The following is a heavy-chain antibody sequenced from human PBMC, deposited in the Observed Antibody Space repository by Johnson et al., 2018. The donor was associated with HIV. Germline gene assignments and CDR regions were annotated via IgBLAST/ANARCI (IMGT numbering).Heavy chain of an antibody. CDR2: ISGSGGYT. CDR3: AKDRFRWELLDGDTFDI. D-gene: IGHD1-26*01. V-gene: IGHV3-23*04. Sequence: VQLVESGGGVVQPGGSLRLSCAASGFTFSSYAMSWVRQAPGKGLEWVSAISGSGGYTYYADSVKGRFTISRDSSKNTLYLQMNSLRAEDTAVYYCAKDRFRWELLDGDTFDIWGQGTMVTVSS. CDR1: GFTFSSYA. J-gene: IGHJ3*02.